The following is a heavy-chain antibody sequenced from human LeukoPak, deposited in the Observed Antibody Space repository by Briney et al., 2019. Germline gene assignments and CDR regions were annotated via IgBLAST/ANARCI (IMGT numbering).Heavy chain of an antibody. D-gene: IGHD3-10*01. CDR2: INPNSGGT. J-gene: IGHJ4*02. Sequence: GASVKVSCKASGYTFTGYYMHWVRQAPGQGLEWMGRINPNSGGTNYAQKFQGRVTITRDTSISTAYMELSRLRSDDTAVYYCAFIRSGSGSYYNLGYWGQGTLVTVSS. CDR3: AFIRSGSGSYYNLGY. CDR1: GYTFTGYY. V-gene: IGHV1-2*06.